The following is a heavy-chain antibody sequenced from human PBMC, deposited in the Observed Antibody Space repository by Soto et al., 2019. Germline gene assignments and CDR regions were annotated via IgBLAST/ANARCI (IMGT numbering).Heavy chain of an antibody. CDR1: GGSISSYC. CDR2: IYYSGST. J-gene: IGHJ3*02. CDR3: ARTPEGAFDI. Sequence: PSETLSLTCTVSGGSISSYCWSWIRQPPGKGLEWIGYIYYSGSTNYNPSLKSRVTISVDTSKNQFSLKLSSVTAADTAVYYCARTPEGAFDIWGQGTMVTVSS. V-gene: IGHV4-59*01.